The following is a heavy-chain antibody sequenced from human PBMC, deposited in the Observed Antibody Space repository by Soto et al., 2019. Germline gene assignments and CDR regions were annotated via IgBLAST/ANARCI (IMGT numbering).Heavy chain of an antibody. CDR3: ASQGVVVPAATDAFDI. J-gene: IGHJ3*02. V-gene: IGHV3-30-3*01. CDR2: ISYDGSNK. D-gene: IGHD2-2*01. CDR1: GFTFSSYA. Sequence: QVQLVESGGGVVQPGRSLRLSCAASGFTFSSYAMHWVRQAPGKGLEWVAVISYDGSNKYYADSVKGRFTISRDNSKNTLYLQMNSLRAEYTAVYYCASQGVVVPAATDAFDIWGQGTMVTVSS.